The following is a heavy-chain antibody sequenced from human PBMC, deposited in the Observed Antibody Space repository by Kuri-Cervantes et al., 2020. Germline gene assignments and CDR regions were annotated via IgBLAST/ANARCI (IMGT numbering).Heavy chain of an antibody. CDR1: GYTFTSYD. Sequence: ASVKVSCKASGYTFTSYDINWVRQAPGQGLEWMGWINPNSGGTNYTQKFQGWVTMTRDTSISTAYVELSRLRSDDTAVYYCARDRTLWFGTGYGMDVWGQGTTVTVSS. J-gene: IGHJ6*02. CDR2: INPNSGGT. D-gene: IGHD3-10*01. V-gene: IGHV1-2*04. CDR3: ARDRTLWFGTGYGMDV.